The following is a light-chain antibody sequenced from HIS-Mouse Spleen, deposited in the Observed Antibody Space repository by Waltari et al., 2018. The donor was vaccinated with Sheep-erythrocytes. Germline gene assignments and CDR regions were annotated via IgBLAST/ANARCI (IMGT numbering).Light chain of an antibody. Sequence: QSALTQPRSVSGSPGQSVTISCTGTSSDVGGYNYVSRYQQHPGKAPKLMIYDVSKRPPGVPDRFSGSKSGNTASLTISGLQAEDEADYYCCSYAGSYNHVFATGTKVTVL. CDR1: SSDVGGYNY. CDR2: DVS. V-gene: IGLV2-11*01. J-gene: IGLJ1*01. CDR3: CSYAGSYNHV.